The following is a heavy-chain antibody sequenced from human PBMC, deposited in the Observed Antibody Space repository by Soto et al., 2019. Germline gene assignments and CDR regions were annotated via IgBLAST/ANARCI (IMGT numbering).Heavy chain of an antibody. V-gene: IGHV1-69*12. J-gene: IGHJ3*02. Sequence: QVQLVQSGAEVKKPGSSVKVSCKASGGTFSSYAISWVRQAPGQGLEWMGGIIPIFGTANYAQKFQGRVTIAADESTSNAYMELSSLRSEDTAVYYCAREERGDVAAVPDAFDIWGQGTMVTVSS. CDR3: AREERGDVAAVPDAFDI. CDR1: GGTFSSYA. D-gene: IGHD6-13*01. CDR2: IIPIFGTA.